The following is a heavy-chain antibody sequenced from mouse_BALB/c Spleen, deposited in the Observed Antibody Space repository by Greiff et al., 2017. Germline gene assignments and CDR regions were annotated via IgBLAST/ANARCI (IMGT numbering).Heavy chain of an antibody. J-gene: IGHJ4*01. D-gene: IGHD2-1*01. Sequence: VQLKESGPDLVAPSQSLSITCTVSGFSLTSYGVHWVRQPPGKGLEWLVVIWSDGSTTYNSALKSRLSISKDNSKSQVFLKMNSLQTDDTAMYYCARQIYYGNYLYAMDYWGQGTSVTVSS. V-gene: IGHV2-6-2*01. CDR2: IWSDGST. CDR1: GFSLTSYG. CDR3: ARQIYYGNYLYAMDY.